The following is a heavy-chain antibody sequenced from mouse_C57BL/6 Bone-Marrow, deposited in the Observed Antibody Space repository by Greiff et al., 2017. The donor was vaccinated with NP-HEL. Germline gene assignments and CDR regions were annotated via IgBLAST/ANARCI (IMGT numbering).Heavy chain of an antibody. V-gene: IGHV6-6*01. D-gene: IGHD1-1*01. CDR2: IRNKANNHAT. Sequence: EVQVVESGGGLVQPGGSMKLSCAASGFTFSDAWMDWVRQSPEKGLEWVAEIRNKANNHATYYAESVKGRFTISRDDSKSSVYLQMNSLRAEDTGIYYCTRDYGSTLFAYWGQGTLVTVSA. CDR3: TRDYGSTLFAY. CDR1: GFTFSDAW. J-gene: IGHJ3*01.